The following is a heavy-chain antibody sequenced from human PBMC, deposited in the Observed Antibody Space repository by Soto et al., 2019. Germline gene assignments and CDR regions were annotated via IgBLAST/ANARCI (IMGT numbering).Heavy chain of an antibody. V-gene: IGHV1-8*01. CDR3: ARERTGTNSMDV. CDR2: MNPNSGNT. J-gene: IGHJ6*04. D-gene: IGHD1-1*01. CDR1: GYTFTSYY. Sequence: QVQLVQSGAEVKKPGASVKVSCKASGYTFTSYYINWVRQATGQGLEWMGWMNPNSGNTGYAQKFQGRVTMTSITAVSKDYMELGSLRSEDTAVYYWARERTGTNSMDVWGEGTTVTVSS.